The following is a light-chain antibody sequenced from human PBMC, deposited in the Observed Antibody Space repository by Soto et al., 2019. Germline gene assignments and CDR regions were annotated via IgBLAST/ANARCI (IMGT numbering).Light chain of an antibody. V-gene: IGLV2-14*01. Sequence: QSALTQPPSASGSPGQSVTISCTGTSSDVGGYNYVCWYQQHPGKAPKLMIYEVSNRPSGVSTRFSGSKSGNTASLTISGLQAEDEADYYCSSYTSSSTLYVFGTGTKVTVL. CDR1: SSDVGGYNY. CDR2: EVS. CDR3: SSYTSSSTLYV. J-gene: IGLJ1*01.